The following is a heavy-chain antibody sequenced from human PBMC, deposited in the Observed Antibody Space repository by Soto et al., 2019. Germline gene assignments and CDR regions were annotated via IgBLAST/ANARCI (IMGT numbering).Heavy chain of an antibody. Sequence: QVQLVESGGGLVKPGGSLRLSCAASGFTFSDYYMSWIRQAPGKGLEWVSYISSSSSYKNYADSVKGRFTISRDNAKNSLYLQMNSLRAEDTAVYYCARVDVVVPAATVYYYYGMDVWGQGTTVTGSS. CDR3: ARVDVVVPAATVYYYYGMDV. D-gene: IGHD2-2*01. CDR2: ISSSSSYK. V-gene: IGHV3-11*05. CDR1: GFTFSDYY. J-gene: IGHJ6*02.